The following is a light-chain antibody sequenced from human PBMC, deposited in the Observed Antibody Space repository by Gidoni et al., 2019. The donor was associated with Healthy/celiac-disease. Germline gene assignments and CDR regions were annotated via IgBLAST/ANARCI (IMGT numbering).Light chain of an antibody. CDR3: QQYGSSPPLRT. V-gene: IGKV3-20*01. J-gene: IGKJ1*01. CDR2: GAS. Sequence: VSTQSPGTLSLSPGERATLSCSASQSVSSSYLAWYQQKPGQAPRLLIDGASSRATGIPERFSGSGSGTDFTLTISRLEPEDFAVYYCQQYGSSPPLRTFXQXTKVEIK. CDR1: QSVSSSY.